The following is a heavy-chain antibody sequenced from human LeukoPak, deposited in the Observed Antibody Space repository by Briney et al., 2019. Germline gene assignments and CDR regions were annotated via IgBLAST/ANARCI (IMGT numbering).Heavy chain of an antibody. CDR3: ARVVTPRYCTSPTCYWKGWFDP. CDR2: IIPIFGTA. V-gene: IGHV1-69*13. J-gene: IGHJ5*02. CDR1: GGTFSRFA. Sequence: SVKVSCKASGGTFSRFAVSWVRQAPGQGLEWMGGIIPIFGTANYAQKFQGRVTITADESTSTAYMELSSLRSDDTAVYNCARVVTPRYCTSPTCYWKGWFDPWGQGTLVTVSS. D-gene: IGHD2-2*01.